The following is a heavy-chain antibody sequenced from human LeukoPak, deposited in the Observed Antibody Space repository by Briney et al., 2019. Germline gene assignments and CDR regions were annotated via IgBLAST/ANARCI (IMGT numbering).Heavy chain of an antibody. Sequence: GGSLRLSCEVSGFRFSTYWMTWVRQAPGKGLEWVSAISGSGGSTYYADSVKGRFTISRDNSKNTLYLQMNSLRAEDTAVYYCAKDRGSSWYGNYYYYYYMDVWGKGTTVTVSS. J-gene: IGHJ6*03. CDR1: GFRFSTYW. D-gene: IGHD6-13*01. CDR2: ISGSGGST. V-gene: IGHV3-23*01. CDR3: AKDRGSSWYGNYYYYYYMDV.